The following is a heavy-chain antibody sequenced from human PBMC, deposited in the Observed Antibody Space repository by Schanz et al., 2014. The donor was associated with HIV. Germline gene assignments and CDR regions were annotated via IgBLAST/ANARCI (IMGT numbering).Heavy chain of an antibody. CDR2: IGSGGGYK. Sequence: VQLVESGGGVVQPGRSLRLSCAASGFTFNNYAVSWVRQAPGKGLEWVSSIGSGGGYKYYADSVNGRFTISRDNAKNSLHLQMSRLGAEDTAVYYCARDLHDYGDARTDYWGQGILVTVSS. CDR3: ARDLHDYGDARTDY. V-gene: IGHV3-21*06. D-gene: IGHD4-17*01. J-gene: IGHJ4*02. CDR1: GFTFNNYA.